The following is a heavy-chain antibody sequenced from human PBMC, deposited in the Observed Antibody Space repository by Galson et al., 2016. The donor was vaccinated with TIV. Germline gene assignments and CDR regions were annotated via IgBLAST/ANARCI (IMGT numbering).Heavy chain of an antibody. J-gene: IGHJ6*02. D-gene: IGHD2-21*02. CDR1: GFNVSINY. V-gene: IGHV3-66*02. CDR2: ITSDGST. CDR3: VRERRYCGGDCYLYYYYGMDV. Sequence: SLRLSCAASGFNVSINYMTWVRQAPGKGLDWVSIITSDGSTNYADSVNGRFTISRDKSKNMLYLQMNSLRAEDTAVYYCVRERRYCGGDCYLYYYYGMDVWGQGTTVTVSS.